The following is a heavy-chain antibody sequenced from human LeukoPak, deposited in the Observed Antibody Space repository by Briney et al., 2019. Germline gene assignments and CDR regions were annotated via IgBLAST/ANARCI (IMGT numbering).Heavy chain of an antibody. CDR3: AGSYIAVAGIFDY. Sequence: PSETLSLTCTVSGGSISSYYWSWIRQPPGKGLEWIGYIYYSGSNKYNPSLKSRVTIHVDTSKNQSSLKLRSVTAADTAVYYCAGSYIAVAGIFDYWGQGTLVTVSS. V-gene: IGHV4-59*01. D-gene: IGHD6-19*01. CDR2: IYYSGSN. CDR1: GGSISSYY. J-gene: IGHJ4*02.